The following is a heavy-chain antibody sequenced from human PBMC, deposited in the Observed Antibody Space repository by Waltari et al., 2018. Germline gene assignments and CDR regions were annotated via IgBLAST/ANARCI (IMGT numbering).Heavy chain of an antibody. V-gene: IGHV1-2*06. CDR3: VRGSGGYSWFDP. CDR2: FNPDSGGT. Sequence: QVTLGQSGAEVKKPGASVKVSCTASGYSFTDYYIHGVRQAPGRGLEWVGRFNPDSGGTNYAQKFQGRVTMTTDTSITTAYMELSRLTSDDTALYYCVRGSGGYSWFDPWGQGTLLTVSS. D-gene: IGHD3-10*01. CDR1: GYSFTDYY. J-gene: IGHJ5*02.